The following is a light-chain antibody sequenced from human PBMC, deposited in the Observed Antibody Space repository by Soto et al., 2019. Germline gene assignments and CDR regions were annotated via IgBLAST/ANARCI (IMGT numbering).Light chain of an antibody. CDR3: QQSDSMQWT. CDR2: AAS. J-gene: IGKJ1*01. Sequence: DIELTQSPSSLSASVGDRVTLTCRASQSIRDYLNWYQQKPGKAPKPLIYAASTLQSGVPSRFSGSGSGTDFTLTISSMQPEDFATSFCQQSDSMQWTFGQGTKVDIK. V-gene: IGKV1-39*01. CDR1: QSIRDY.